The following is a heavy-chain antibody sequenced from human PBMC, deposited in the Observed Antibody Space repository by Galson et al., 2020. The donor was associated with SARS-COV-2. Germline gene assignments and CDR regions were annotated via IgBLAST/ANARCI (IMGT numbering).Heavy chain of an antibody. CDR3: ARVGGSDILTGYFPHDY. CDR2: ISAYNGNT. D-gene: IGHD3-9*01. V-gene: IGHV1-18*01. CDR1: GYTFASNG. Sequence: ASVKVSCKASGYTFASNGISWVRQAPGQGLEWVGWISAYNGNTKNGQNFQGRVTLTTDTSTSTAYMELRNLRSDDTAVYYCARVGGSDILTGYFPHDYWGQGTLVTVTS. J-gene: IGHJ4*02.